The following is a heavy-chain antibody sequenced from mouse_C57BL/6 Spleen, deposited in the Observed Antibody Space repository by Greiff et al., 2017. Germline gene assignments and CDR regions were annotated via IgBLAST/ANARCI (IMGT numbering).Heavy chain of an antibody. CDR2: IYPGSGST. V-gene: IGHV1-55*01. CDR3: ARTLYDYDRTMAMDY. CDR1: GYTFTSYW. Sequence: QVQLKQPGAELVKPGASVKMSCKASGYTFTSYWITWVKQRPGQGLEWIGDIYPGSGSTNYNEKFKSKATLTVDTSSSTAYMQLSSLTSEDSAVYYCARTLYDYDRTMAMDYWGQGTSVTVSS. J-gene: IGHJ4*01. D-gene: IGHD2-4*01.